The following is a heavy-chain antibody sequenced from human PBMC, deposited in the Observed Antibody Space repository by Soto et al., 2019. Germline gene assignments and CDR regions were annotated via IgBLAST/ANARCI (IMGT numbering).Heavy chain of an antibody. V-gene: IGHV1-18*01. CDR3: ARYFWSDQFPFYFDQ. J-gene: IGHJ4*02. Sequence: QVLLVQSGAEVKKPGASVKVSCKASGYTFNSYGVSWVRQAPGQGLEWMGWISAYNGNTKYSQNLQGRVTMTIDTSTSSAYLEVRSLRSDDTAIYYCARYFWSDQFPFYFDQWGQGTLVTVSS. D-gene: IGHD3-3*01. CDR2: ISAYNGNT. CDR1: GYTFNSYG.